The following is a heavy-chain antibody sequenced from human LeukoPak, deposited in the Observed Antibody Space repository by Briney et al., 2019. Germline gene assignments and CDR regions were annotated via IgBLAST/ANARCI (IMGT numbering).Heavy chain of an antibody. J-gene: IGHJ4*02. Sequence: PSETLSLTCTVSGGSISSGGYYWCWIRQHPGKGLEWIGYIYYSGSTYYNPSLKSRLTISLDTSKSQFSLKLSSVTAADTAVYYCARGLAAYSSPKNLDYWGQGTLVTVSS. D-gene: IGHD6-13*01. CDR2: IYYSGST. CDR3: ARGLAAYSSPKNLDY. V-gene: IGHV4-31*03. CDR1: GGSISSGGYY.